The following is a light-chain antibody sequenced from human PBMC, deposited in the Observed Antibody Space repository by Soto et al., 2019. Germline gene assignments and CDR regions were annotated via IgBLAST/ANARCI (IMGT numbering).Light chain of an antibody. J-gene: IGKJ4*01. CDR2: AAS. CDR3: QQRYATPLT. V-gene: IGKV1-39*01. Sequence: DIQMTQSPSSLSASVEDRVNITCRASQSIRTYLNWYQQKPVKAPKLLIFAASSLQIGVPSTFSGSGSGTYFTLTIRSLQTEEIASYFCQQRYATPLTFVGGTKVDSK. CDR1: QSIRTY.